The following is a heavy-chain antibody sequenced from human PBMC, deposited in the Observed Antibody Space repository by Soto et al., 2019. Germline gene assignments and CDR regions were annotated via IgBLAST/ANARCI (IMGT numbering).Heavy chain of an antibody. D-gene: IGHD2-2*01. CDR1: GYTFTSYA. CDR3: ARDGGYCSSTSCYGPYYFDY. Sequence: QVQLVQSGAEVKKPGASVKVSCKASGYTFTSYAMHWVRQAPGQRLEWMGWINAGNGNTKYSQKFQGRVTITRDTSASTAYMELSSLRSEDTAVYYCARDGGYCSSTSCYGPYYFDYWGQGTLVTVSS. J-gene: IGHJ4*02. CDR2: INAGNGNT. V-gene: IGHV1-3*01.